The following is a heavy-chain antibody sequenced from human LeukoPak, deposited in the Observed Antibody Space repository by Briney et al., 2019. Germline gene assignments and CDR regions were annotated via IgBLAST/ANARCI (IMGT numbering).Heavy chain of an antibody. CDR3: AKDGDLRFLEWLSAIDY. Sequence: PGGSLRLSCAASGFTFSSYGMPWVRQAPGKGLEWVAVISYDGSNKYYADSVKGRFTISRDNSKNTLYLQMNSLRAEDTAVYYCAKDGDLRFLEWLSAIDYWGQGTLVTVSS. J-gene: IGHJ4*02. V-gene: IGHV3-30*18. D-gene: IGHD3-3*01. CDR2: ISYDGSNK. CDR1: GFTFSSYG.